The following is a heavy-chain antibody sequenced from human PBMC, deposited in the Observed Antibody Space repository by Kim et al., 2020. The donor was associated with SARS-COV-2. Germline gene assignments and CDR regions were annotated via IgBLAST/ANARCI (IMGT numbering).Heavy chain of an antibody. V-gene: IGHV4-59*01. Sequence: SETLSLTCTVSGGSISSYYWNWIRQPPGKGLEWIGYIYYSGSTNYNPSLKSRVTMSVDTSRNQFSLKLSSVTAADTAVYYCARDWAGDNRGWFDPWGQGSLVTVSS. CDR1: GGSISSYY. CDR3: ARDWAGDNRGWFDP. J-gene: IGHJ5*02. D-gene: IGHD2-21*02. CDR2: IYYSGST.